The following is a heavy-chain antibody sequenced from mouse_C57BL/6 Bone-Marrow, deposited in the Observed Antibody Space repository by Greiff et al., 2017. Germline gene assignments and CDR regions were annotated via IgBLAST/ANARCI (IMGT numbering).Heavy chain of an antibody. CDR1: GFTFSSYG. CDR2: ISSGGSYT. J-gene: IGHJ3*01. Sequence: EVQVVESGGDLVKPGGSLKLSCAASGFTFSSYGMSWVRQTPDKRLEWVATISSGGSYTYYPDSVKGRFTISRDNAKNTLYLQMSSLKSEDTAMYYCGRQVWAWGAYGGRGTLITVSA. CDR3: GRQVWAWGAY. V-gene: IGHV5-6*01.